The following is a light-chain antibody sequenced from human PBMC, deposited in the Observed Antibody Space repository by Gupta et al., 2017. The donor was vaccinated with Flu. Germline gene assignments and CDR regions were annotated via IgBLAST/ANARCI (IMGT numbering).Light chain of an antibody. CDR2: GDN. Sequence: QSVLRQPPSVSGAPGQRVTISCTGGSSNIEAGYDVHWYQQLPGTAPKLLIYGDNNRPAGVPDRFSVSKSGTSASLAITGLQAEDEADYYCQSYDTTLSGSAFGTGTKVT. V-gene: IGLV1-40*01. J-gene: IGLJ1*01. CDR3: QSYDTTLSGSA. CDR1: SSNIEAGYD.